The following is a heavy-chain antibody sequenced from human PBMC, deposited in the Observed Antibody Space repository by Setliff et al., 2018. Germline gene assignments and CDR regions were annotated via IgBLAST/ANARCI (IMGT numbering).Heavy chain of an antibody. J-gene: IGHJ6*02. CDR1: GYSISSGYY. V-gene: IGHV4-38-2*01. D-gene: IGHD6-13*01. CDR2: IYYSGST. CDR3: ARQQQLVIGSTAYYYYGMDV. Sequence: SETLSLTCAVSGYSISSGYYWGWSRQPPGKGLEWIGSIYYSGSTYYKPSLKSRVTISVDTSKNQFSLKLSSVTAADTAVYYCARQQQLVIGSTAYYYYGMDVWGQGTTVTVSS.